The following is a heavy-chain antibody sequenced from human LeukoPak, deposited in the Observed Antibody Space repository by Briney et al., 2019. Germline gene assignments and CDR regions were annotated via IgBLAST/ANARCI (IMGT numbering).Heavy chain of an antibody. CDR3: AREDSSGWRGFDY. Sequence: GGSLRLSCAASGFTVSSNYMSWVRQAPGKGLEWVSVIYGGGSTYYADSVKGRFTISRDNSKNTLYLQMNSLRAEDTAVYYCAREDSSGWRGFDYWGQGTLVTVSS. J-gene: IGHJ4*02. CDR2: IYGGGST. D-gene: IGHD6-19*01. V-gene: IGHV3-66*01. CDR1: GFTVSSNY.